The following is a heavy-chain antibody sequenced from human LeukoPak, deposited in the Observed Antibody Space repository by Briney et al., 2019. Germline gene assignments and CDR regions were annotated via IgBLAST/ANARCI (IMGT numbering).Heavy chain of an antibody. Sequence: GGSLRLSCAASGFTFSNARMNWVRQAPGKGLEWVGRIKSETHGGTIDYAAPVKGRFTISRDDSKNTLYLQMNSLKTEDTAVYYCTRYYDSSGYYYFDYWGQGTLVTVSS. CDR2: IKSETHGGTI. CDR1: GFTFSNAR. D-gene: IGHD3-22*01. CDR3: TRYYDSSGYYYFDY. V-gene: IGHV3-15*07. J-gene: IGHJ4*02.